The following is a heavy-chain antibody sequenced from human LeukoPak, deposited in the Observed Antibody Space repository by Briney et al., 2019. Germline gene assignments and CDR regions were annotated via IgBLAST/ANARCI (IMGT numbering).Heavy chain of an antibody. Sequence: PGGSLRLSCAASGFTFSSYGMSWVRQAPGKGLEWVSAISGSGGSTYYADSVKGRFTISRDNSKNTLYLQMNSLRAEDTAVYYCAKDHEGFGELLSPNYFDYWGQGTLVTVSS. V-gene: IGHV3-23*01. CDR3: AKDHEGFGELLSPNYFDY. CDR1: GFTFSSYG. CDR2: ISGSGGST. J-gene: IGHJ4*02. D-gene: IGHD3-10*01.